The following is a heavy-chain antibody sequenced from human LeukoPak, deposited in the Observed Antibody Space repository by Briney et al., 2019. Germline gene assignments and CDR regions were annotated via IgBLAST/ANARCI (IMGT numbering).Heavy chain of an antibody. V-gene: IGHV4-4*02. J-gene: IGHJ3*02. CDR2: IYYSGST. Sequence: SETLSLTCAVSGGSISSGNWWSWVRQPPGKGLEWIGEIYYSGSTNYNPSLKSRVTLSIDNSKNQFSLKLSSVTAADTAVYYCAREPSAFDIWGQGTMVTVSS. CDR3: AREPSAFDI. D-gene: IGHD6-6*01. CDR1: GGSISSGNW.